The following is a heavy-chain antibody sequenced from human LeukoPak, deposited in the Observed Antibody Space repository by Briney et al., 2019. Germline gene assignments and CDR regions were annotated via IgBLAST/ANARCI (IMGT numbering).Heavy chain of an antibody. CDR2: IYQSGST. CDR3: ARSAIAAAGYRTFDY. J-gene: IGHJ4*02. Sequence: SETLSLTCAVSGYSISSGYYWGWIRPPPGKGREGIGIIYQSGSTYYNPSLKRRVTISVDTSKNQFSLKLSSVTAADTAVYYCARSAIAAAGYRTFDYWGQGTLVTVSS. V-gene: IGHV4-38-2*01. CDR1: GYSISSGYY. D-gene: IGHD6-13*01.